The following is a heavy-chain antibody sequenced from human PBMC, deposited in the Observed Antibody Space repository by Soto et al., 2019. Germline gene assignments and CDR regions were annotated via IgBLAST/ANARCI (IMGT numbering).Heavy chain of an antibody. Sequence: QLQLQESGPGLVKPSETLSLTCTVSGGSISSSSYYWGWIRQPPGKGLEWIGSIYYSGSTYYNPSLKSRVTISVDTSKNQFSLKLSSVTAADTAVYYCARQGGDYSFDIWGQGTMVTVSS. D-gene: IGHD4-17*01. CDR2: IYYSGST. CDR3: ARQGGDYSFDI. J-gene: IGHJ3*02. CDR1: GGSISSSSYY. V-gene: IGHV4-39*01.